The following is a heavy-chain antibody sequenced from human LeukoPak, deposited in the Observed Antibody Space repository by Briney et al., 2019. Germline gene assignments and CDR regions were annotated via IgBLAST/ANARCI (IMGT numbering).Heavy chain of an antibody. Sequence: GASVKVSCKASGYTFTSYAMHWVRQAPGQRLEWMGWINAGNGNTKYSQKFQGRVTITRDTSASTAYMELSSLRSEDTAVYYCARDLPPPPWVYANGDYWGIFDYWGQGTLVIVSS. CDR3: ARDLPPPPWVYANGDYWGIFDY. D-gene: IGHD4-17*01. CDR1: GYTFTSYA. V-gene: IGHV1-3*01. CDR2: INAGNGNT. J-gene: IGHJ4*02.